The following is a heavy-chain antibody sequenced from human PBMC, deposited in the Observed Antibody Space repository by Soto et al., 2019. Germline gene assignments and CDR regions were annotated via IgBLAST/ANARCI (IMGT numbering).Heavy chain of an antibody. CDR2: IYYSGST. J-gene: IGHJ4*02. Sequence: SETLSLTCTVSGGSISSYYWSWIRQPPGKGLEWIGYIYYSGSTNYNPSLKSRVTISVDTSKNQFSLKLSSVTAADTAVDYCAREDVGAPDYWGQGTLVTVAS. D-gene: IGHD1-26*01. CDR1: GGSISSYY. CDR3: AREDVGAPDY. V-gene: IGHV4-59*01.